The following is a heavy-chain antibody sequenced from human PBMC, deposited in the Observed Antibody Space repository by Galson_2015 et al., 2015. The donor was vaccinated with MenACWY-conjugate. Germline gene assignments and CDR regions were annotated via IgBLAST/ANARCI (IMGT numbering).Heavy chain of an antibody. CDR3: AKDKGRGGGYGDYYYYGMYV. J-gene: IGHJ6*02. V-gene: IGHV3-30*18. CDR2: ISYDGSNK. Sequence: SLRLSCAASGFTFSSYGMHWVRKAPGKGLEWVEVISYDGSNKYYADSVKGRFTISRENSENTLYLQMNSLRAEDKAVYYCAKDKGRGGGYGDYYYYGMYVWGQGTTVTVSS. CDR1: GFTFSSYG. D-gene: IGHD4-17*01.